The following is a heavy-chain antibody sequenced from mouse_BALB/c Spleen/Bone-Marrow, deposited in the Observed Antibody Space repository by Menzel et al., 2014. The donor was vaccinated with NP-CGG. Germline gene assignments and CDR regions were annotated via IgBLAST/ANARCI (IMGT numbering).Heavy chain of an antibody. CDR2: ISSGGSYT. CDR3: ARNYYGTFAY. Sequence: EVQLVESGGDLVKPGGSLKLSCAASGFTFTSYGMSWVRQTPDKRLEWVATISSGGSYTYYPDSVKGRFTISRDNAKNTLYLQMSSLKSEDTAMYYCARNYYGTFAYWGQGTLVTVSA. J-gene: IGHJ3*01. D-gene: IGHD1-1*01. CDR1: GFTFTSYG. V-gene: IGHV5-6*01.